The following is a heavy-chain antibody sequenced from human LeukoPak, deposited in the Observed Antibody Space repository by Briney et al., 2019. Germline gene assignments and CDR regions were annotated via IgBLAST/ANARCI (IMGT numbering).Heavy chain of an antibody. V-gene: IGHV3-66*01. J-gene: IGHJ4*02. D-gene: IGHD3-22*01. CDR1: GFTFSDYY. CDR3: ARDLYSSGYPYYFDY. CDR2: IYSGGST. Sequence: GGSLRLSCAASGFTFSDYYMSWVRQAPGKGLEGVSVIYSGGSTYYADSVKGRFTISRDNSKNTLYLQMNSLRAEDTAVYYCARDLYSSGYPYYFDYWGQGTLVTVSS.